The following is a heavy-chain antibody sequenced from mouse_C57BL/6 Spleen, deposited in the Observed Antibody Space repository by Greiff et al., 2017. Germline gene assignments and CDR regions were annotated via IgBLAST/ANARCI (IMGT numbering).Heavy chain of an antibody. CDR2: IYPRSGNT. Sequence: QVQLQQSGSELARPGASVKLSCKASGYTFTSYGISWVKQRTGQGLEWIGEIYPRSGNTYYNEKFKGTVTLTADKSSSTAYMELRSLTTEDSAVYFCARGSYYDYERDAMDYWGQGTSVTVSS. V-gene: IGHV1-81*01. D-gene: IGHD2-4*01. CDR1: GYTFTSYG. CDR3: ARGSYYDYERDAMDY. J-gene: IGHJ4*01.